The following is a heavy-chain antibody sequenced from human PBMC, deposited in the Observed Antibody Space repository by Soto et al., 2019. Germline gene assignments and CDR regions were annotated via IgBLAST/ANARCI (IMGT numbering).Heavy chain of an antibody. V-gene: IGHV3-30*03. Sequence: QGQLVESGGGVVQPGSSLRLSCAASGFTFSSYGMHWFRQAPGKGLEWVAVISYDGSNKYYADSVKGRFTISRDNYRNTLYLQMNSLSAEDTAVYYCATVGDHDYGDDLVDYGMDVWGQGTTFT. J-gene: IGHJ6*02. CDR2: ISYDGSNK. CDR3: ATVGDHDYGDDLVDYGMDV. CDR1: GFTFSSYG. D-gene: IGHD4-17*01.